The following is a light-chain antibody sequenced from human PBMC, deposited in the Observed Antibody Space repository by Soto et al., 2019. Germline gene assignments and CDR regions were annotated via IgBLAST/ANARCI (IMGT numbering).Light chain of an antibody. CDR2: DAS. Sequence: EIVLTQSPATLSLSPGERATLSCRASQSVSSYLAWYQQKPGQAPRLLIYDASNRATGIPGRFSGSGSGTHFTLTIRSLEPEDSAVYYCQQRGDWPPTFGQGTKLEI. CDR1: QSVSSY. CDR3: QQRGDWPPT. V-gene: IGKV3-11*01. J-gene: IGKJ2*01.